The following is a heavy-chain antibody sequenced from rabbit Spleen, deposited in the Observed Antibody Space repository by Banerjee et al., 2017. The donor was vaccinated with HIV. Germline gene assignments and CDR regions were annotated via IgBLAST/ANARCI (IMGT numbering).Heavy chain of an antibody. CDR2: INTATGKA. CDR1: GFSFSDRDA. J-gene: IGHJ4*01. V-gene: IGHV1S45*01. CDR3: ARDLASVVGWNFGL. D-gene: IGHD3-1*01. Sequence: QEQLEESGGGLVKPEGSLTLTCKASGFSFSDRDAMCWVRQAPGKGLEWIACINTATGKAVYASWAKGRFTISKTSSTTVTLQMTSLTAADTATYFCARDLASVVGWNFGLWGPGTLVTVS.